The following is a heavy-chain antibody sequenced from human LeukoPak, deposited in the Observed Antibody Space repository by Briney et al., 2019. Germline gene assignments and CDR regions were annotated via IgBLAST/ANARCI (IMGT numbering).Heavy chain of an antibody. J-gene: IGHJ4*02. V-gene: IGHV1-18*01. CDR3: ARESYYDSSGYPDY. CDR2: ISAYNGNT. D-gene: IGHD3-22*01. CDR1: GYTFTSYG. Sequence: ASVKVSCKASGYTFTSYGISWVRQAPGQGLEWMGWISAYNGNTNYAQKLQGRVTMTTDTSTSTAYMELRSLRSDDTAVYYCARESYYDSSGYPDYWGQGTLVTVSS.